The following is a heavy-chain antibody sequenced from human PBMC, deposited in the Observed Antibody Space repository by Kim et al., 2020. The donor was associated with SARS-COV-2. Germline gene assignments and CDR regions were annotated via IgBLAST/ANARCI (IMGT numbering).Heavy chain of an antibody. V-gene: IGHV4-31*03. D-gene: IGHD6-25*01. CDR3: ARDRLDAFDI. CDR1: GGSISSGGYY. CDR2: IYYSGST. J-gene: IGHJ3*02. Sequence: SETLSLTCTVSGGSISSGGYYWSWIRQHPGKGLEWIGYIYYSGSTYYNPSLKSRVTISVDTSKNQFSLKLSSVTAADTAVYYCARDRLDAFDIWGQGTMVTVSS.